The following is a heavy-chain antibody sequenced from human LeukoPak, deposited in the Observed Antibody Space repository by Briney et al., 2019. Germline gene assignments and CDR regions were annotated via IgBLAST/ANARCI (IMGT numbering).Heavy chain of an antibody. J-gene: IGHJ4*02. Sequence: PGGSLRLSCAASGFTFANTWMHWVRQAPGKGLVWVSLINNDGGTTNYADSVKGRFTISRDNAKNTVYLQMNSLRAEDTAVYYCAVGGTYGSGSWGQGTLVTVSS. CDR1: GFTFANTW. CDR2: INNDGGTT. CDR3: AVGGTYGSGS. V-gene: IGHV3-74*01. D-gene: IGHD3-10*01.